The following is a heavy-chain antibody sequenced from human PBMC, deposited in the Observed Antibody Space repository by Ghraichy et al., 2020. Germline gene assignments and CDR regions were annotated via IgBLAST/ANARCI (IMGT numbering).Heavy chain of an antibody. CDR3: ARAFVWGSYRPAFGDY. J-gene: IGHJ4*02. D-gene: IGHD3-16*02. V-gene: IGHV1-2*02. Sequence: ASVKVSCKASGYTFTGYYMHWVRQAPGQGLEWMGWINPNSGGTNYAQKFQGRVTMTRDTSISTAYMELSRLRSDDTAVYYCARAFVWGSYRPAFGDYWGQGTLVTVSS. CDR1: GYTFTGYY. CDR2: INPNSGGT.